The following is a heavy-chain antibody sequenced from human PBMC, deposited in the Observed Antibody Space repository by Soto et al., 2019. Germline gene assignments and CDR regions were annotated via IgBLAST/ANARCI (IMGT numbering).Heavy chain of an antibody. V-gene: IGHV3-15*07. Sequence: PGGSLRLSCAASGFTFSNAWMNWVRQAPGKGLEWVGRIKSKTDGGTTDYAAPVKGRFTISRDDSKNTLYLQMNSLKTEDTAVYYCTTGPIVVVVAATLTLDYWGQGTLVTVSS. CDR3: TTGPIVVVVAATLTLDY. D-gene: IGHD2-15*01. J-gene: IGHJ4*02. CDR1: GFTFSNAW. CDR2: IKSKTDGGTT.